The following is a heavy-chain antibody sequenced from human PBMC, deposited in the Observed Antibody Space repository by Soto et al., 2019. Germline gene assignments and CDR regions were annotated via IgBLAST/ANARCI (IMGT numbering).Heavy chain of an antibody. CDR3: AREFPMTTVTGYYWYFDL. CDR1: GFTFSSYA. CDR2: ISYDGSNK. J-gene: IGHJ2*01. Sequence: QVQLVESGGGVVQPGRSLRLSCAASGFTFSSYAMHWVRQAPGKGLEWVAVISYDGSNKYYADSVKGRFTISRDNSKNTRYLQMNSLRAEDTAVYYCAREFPMTTVTGYYWYFDLWGRGTLVTVSS. D-gene: IGHD4-17*01. V-gene: IGHV3-30-3*01.